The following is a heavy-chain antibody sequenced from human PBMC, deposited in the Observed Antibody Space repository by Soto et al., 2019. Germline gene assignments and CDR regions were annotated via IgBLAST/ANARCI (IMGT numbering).Heavy chain of an antibody. Sequence: GSLRLSCAASGFTFSTYAMEWVRQAPGKGLEWVALISYDGSNKYYADSVKGRFTVSRDNSKNTLYLQMNSLRPEDTAVYYCARPVEPFYYYGMDVWGQGTTVTVSS. V-gene: IGHV3-30-3*01. CDR1: GFTFSTYA. CDR2: ISYDGSNK. CDR3: ARPVEPFYYYGMDV. J-gene: IGHJ6*02.